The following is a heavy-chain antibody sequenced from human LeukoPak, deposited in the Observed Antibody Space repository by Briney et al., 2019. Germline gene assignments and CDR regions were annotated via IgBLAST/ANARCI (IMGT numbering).Heavy chain of an antibody. CDR3: AKDLVRVVVVAALDN. D-gene: IGHD2-15*01. V-gene: IGHV3-30*18. J-gene: IGHJ4*02. CDR1: GFTFSSYG. Sequence: GGSLRLSCAASGFTFSSYGMHWVRQAPGKGLEWVAVISYDGSNKYYADSVKGRFTISKDNSKNTLYLQMNSLRAEDTAVYYCAKDLVRVVVVAALDNWGQGTLVTVSS. CDR2: ISYDGSNK.